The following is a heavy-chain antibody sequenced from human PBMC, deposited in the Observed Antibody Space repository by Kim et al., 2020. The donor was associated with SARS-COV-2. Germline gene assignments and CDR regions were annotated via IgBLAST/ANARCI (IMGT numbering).Heavy chain of an antibody. J-gene: IGHJ4*02. D-gene: IGHD4-17*01. V-gene: IGHV3-21*01. CDR3: ARDRLAGDY. CDR2: SNI. Sequence: SNIYYADSVKGRFTISRDNAKNSLYLQMNSLRAEDTAVYYCARDRLAGDYWGQGTLVTVSS.